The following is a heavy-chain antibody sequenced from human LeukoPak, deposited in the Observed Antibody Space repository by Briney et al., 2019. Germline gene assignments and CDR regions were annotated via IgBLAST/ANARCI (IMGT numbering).Heavy chain of an antibody. J-gene: IGHJ5*02. Sequence: GSLRLSCAASGFTFISYAMSWVRQAPGQGLEWVSAISGSGGSTYYADSVKGRFTISRDNSKNTLYLQMNSLRAEDTAVYYCAREQQLTPTNEYNLFDPWGQGTLVTVSS. CDR3: AREQQLTPTNEYNLFDP. CDR1: GFTFISYA. V-gene: IGHV3-23*01. CDR2: ISGSGGST. D-gene: IGHD6-13*01.